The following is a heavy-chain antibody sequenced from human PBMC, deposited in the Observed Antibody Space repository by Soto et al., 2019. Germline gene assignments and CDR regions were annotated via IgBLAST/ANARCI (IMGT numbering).Heavy chain of an antibody. CDR3: GKEGGEQLVLPVDD. J-gene: IGHJ4*02. D-gene: IGHD6-13*01. CDR2: ISGSGGST. CDR1: GVHFIVEA. Sequence: RRSRGRGCSASGVHFIVEALTSVGQAHGTGLEWLSAISGSGGSTYYADSVKGRFTISRDNSKNPLYLQMTRLRAEDTAGDYCGKEGGEQLVLPVDDCGQGTLV. V-gene: IGHV3-23*01.